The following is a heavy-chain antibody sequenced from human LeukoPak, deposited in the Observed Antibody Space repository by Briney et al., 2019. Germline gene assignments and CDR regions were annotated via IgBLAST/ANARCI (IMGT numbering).Heavy chain of an antibody. D-gene: IGHD1-26*01. CDR3: AKHSGSYFIYYVDS. J-gene: IGHJ4*02. Sequence: GGSLRLSCAASGFTFSSYGMSWVRQAPGKGLEWVSTISGSAYNTYYADSVKGRFTISRDNSANTLYLQMNSLRAEGTALYYCAKHSGSYFIYYVDSWGQGTLVTVSS. CDR2: ISGSAYNT. V-gene: IGHV3-23*01. CDR1: GFTFSSYG.